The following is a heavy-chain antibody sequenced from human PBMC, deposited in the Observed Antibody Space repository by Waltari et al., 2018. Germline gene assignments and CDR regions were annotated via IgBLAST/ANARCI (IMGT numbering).Heavy chain of an antibody. Sequence: EVQLVESGGGLVQPGGSLRLSCAASGFTFSSYWMSWVRQAPGKGLEWVENIKKDGMEKYQGDSVKGRFTISRENAKNSLYLQMNSLRAEDTAVYYCAREGIAAAELDYWGQGTLVTVSS. CDR3: AREGIAAAELDY. CDR2: IKKDGMEK. D-gene: IGHD6-13*01. J-gene: IGHJ4*02. CDR1: GFTFSSYW. V-gene: IGHV3-7*01.